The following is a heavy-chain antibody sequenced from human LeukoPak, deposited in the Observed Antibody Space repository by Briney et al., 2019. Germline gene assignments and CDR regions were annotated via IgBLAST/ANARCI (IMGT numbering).Heavy chain of an antibody. D-gene: IGHD3-3*01. Sequence: PGGSLRLSCAASGFTFDDYGMSWVRQAPGKGLEWVSGINWNGGSTGYADSVKGRFTISRDNAKNSLYLQMNSLRAEDTALYHCARLYYDFWSGPSHYYYYYMDVWGKGTTVTVSS. CDR2: INWNGGST. CDR3: ARLYYDFWSGPSHYYYYYMDV. J-gene: IGHJ6*03. CDR1: GFTFDDYG. V-gene: IGHV3-20*01.